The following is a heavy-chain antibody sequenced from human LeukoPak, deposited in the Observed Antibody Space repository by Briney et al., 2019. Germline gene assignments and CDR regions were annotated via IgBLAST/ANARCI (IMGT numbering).Heavy chain of an antibody. CDR3: ARVAVHYDFWSGYPPLGAFDI. Sequence: GGSLRLSRAASGFTFSSYWMSWVRQAPGKGLEWVANIKQDGSEKYYVDSVKGRFTISRDNAKNSLYLQMNSLRAEDTAVYYCARVAVHYDFWSGYPPLGAFDIWGQGTMVTVSS. CDR2: IKQDGSEK. D-gene: IGHD3-3*01. V-gene: IGHV3-7*01. J-gene: IGHJ3*02. CDR1: GFTFSSYW.